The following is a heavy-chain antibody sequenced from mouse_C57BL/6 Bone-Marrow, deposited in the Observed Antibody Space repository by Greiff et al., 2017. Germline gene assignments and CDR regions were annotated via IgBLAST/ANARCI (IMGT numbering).Heavy chain of an antibody. CDR2: IDPENGDT. CDR1: GFNIKDDY. Sequence: DVQLQESGAELVRPGASVKLSCTASGFNIKDDYMHWVKQRPEQGLEWIGWIDPENGDTEYASKFQGKATITVDTSSNTARLQRSSLTSEDTAVYYCTRIAYWGQETLVTVSA. V-gene: IGHV14-4*01. J-gene: IGHJ3*01. CDR3: TRIAY.